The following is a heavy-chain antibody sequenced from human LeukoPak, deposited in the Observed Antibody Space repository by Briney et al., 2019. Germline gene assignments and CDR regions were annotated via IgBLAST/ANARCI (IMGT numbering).Heavy chain of an antibody. CDR2: VDPEDGDT. V-gene: IGHV1-24*01. Sequence: ASVRVSCKVSGYTLTELSIHWVRQAPGKGGEWMGGVDPEDGDTIYAQKFQGRVTMTEDTSTDTAYMELTNLRSEDTAVYYCATVGEGYSYGYLSPRGMDVWGQGTTVTVSS. CDR1: GYTLTELS. D-gene: IGHD5-18*01. J-gene: IGHJ6*02. CDR3: ATVGEGYSYGYLSPRGMDV.